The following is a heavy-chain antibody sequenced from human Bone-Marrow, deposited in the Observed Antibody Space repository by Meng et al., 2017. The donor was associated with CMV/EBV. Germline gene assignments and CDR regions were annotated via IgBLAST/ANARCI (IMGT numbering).Heavy chain of an antibody. CDR2: IGWDGGST. CDR3: AKAASGYYHQALDY. Sequence: GESLKISCAASGFTFDDYAMHWVRQAPGKGLEWVSLIGWDGGSTYYADSVKGRFTISRDNSKNSLYLQMNSLRPEDTALYYCAKAASGYYHQALDYWGQGTLVTVSS. D-gene: IGHD3-22*01. V-gene: IGHV3-43D*03. CDR1: GFTFDDYA. J-gene: IGHJ4*02.